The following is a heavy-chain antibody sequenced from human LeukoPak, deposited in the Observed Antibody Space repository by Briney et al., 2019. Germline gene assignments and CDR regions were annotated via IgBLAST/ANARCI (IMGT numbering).Heavy chain of an antibody. D-gene: IGHD2-15*01. V-gene: IGHV4-39*07. Sequence: PSETLSLTCTVSGGSISSSSYYWSWIRQPPGKGLEWIGEINHSGSTNYNPSLKSRVTISVDTSKNQFSLKLSSVTAADTAVYYCARVRGVYCSGGSCYGKMLDYWGQGTLVTVSS. CDR3: ARVRGVYCSGGSCYGKMLDY. CDR1: GGSISSSSYY. J-gene: IGHJ4*02. CDR2: INHSGST.